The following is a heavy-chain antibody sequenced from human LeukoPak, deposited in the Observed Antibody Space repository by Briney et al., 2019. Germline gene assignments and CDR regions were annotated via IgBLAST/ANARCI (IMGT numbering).Heavy chain of an antibody. CDR2: ISAYNGNT. CDR1: GYTFTSYG. J-gene: IGHJ4*02. V-gene: IGHV1-18*01. CDR3: ARDQGHFGMRFGELLPGDY. Sequence: ASVKVSCKASGYTFTSYGISWVRQAPGQGLEWMGWISAYNGNTNYAQKLQGRVTMTTDTSTSTAYMELRSLRSDDTAVYYCARDQGHFGMRFGELLPGDYWGQGTLVTVSS. D-gene: IGHD3-10*01.